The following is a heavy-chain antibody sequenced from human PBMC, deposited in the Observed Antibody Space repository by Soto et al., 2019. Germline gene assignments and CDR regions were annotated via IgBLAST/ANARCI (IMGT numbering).Heavy chain of an antibody. CDR1: GFSFSTYD. CDR3: ARVVWSYSGDESYFDY. CDR2: IGSAGDT. D-gene: IGHD5-12*01. Sequence: EVQLVESGGGLVQPGGSLRLSCAASGFSFSTYDMHWVRQATTKGLEWVSAIGSAGDTSYAASVKGRFTISRENAKNSLYRQMNSLRACDTAVYYCARVVWSYSGDESYFDYWGQGTLVTVSS. J-gene: IGHJ4*02. V-gene: IGHV3-13*01.